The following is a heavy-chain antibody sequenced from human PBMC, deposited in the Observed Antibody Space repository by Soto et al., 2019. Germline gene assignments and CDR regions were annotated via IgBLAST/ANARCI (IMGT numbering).Heavy chain of an antibody. V-gene: IGHV3-48*02. D-gene: IGHD3-3*01. CDR3: ARKGVAFDY. CDR1: GFTFSSYS. J-gene: IGHJ4*02. CDR2: ISTTSSSI. Sequence: PGGSLRLSCAASGFTFSSYSMNWVRQAPGKGLEWISYISTTSSSIYYADSVEGRFTISRDNAKNSLFLQMNSLRDEDTAVYYCARKGVAFDYWGQGALVTDSS.